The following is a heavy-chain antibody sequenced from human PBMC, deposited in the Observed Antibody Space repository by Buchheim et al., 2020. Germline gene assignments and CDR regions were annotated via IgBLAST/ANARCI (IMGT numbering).Heavy chain of an antibody. J-gene: IGHJ5*02. D-gene: IGHD6-13*01. V-gene: IGHV1-8*02. CDR2: MNPNSGNT. Sequence: VQLVQSGAEVKKPGASVKVSCKASGYTFTSYYMHWVRQATGQGLEWMGWMNPNSGNTGYAQKFQGRVTMTRNTSISTSFMELSSLRSEDTAVCYCARGPWYSSSWDEEGSWFDPWGQGTL. CDR1: GYTFTSYY. CDR3: ARGPWYSSSWDEEGSWFDP.